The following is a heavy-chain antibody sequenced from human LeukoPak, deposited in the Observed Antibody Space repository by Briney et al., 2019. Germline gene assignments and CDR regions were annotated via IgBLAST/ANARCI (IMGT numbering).Heavy chain of an antibody. CDR2: ISSSSSYI. D-gene: IGHD2-2*01. CDR3: ARYQDIVVVPAARQRPFDY. CDR1: GFTFSSYS. J-gene: IGHJ4*02. V-gene: IGHV3-21*01. Sequence: NPGGSLRLSCAASGFTFSSYSMNWVRQAPGKGLEWVSSISSSSSYIYYADSVKGRFTISRDNAKNPLYLQMNSLRAEDTAVYYCARYQDIVVVPAARQRPFDYWGQGTLVTVSS.